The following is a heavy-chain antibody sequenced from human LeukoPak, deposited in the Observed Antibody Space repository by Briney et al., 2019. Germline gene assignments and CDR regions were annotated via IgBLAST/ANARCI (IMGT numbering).Heavy chain of an antibody. V-gene: IGHV4-39*01. J-gene: IGHJ4*02. CDR2: IYYSGRP. Sequence: SETLSLTCTVSGGSISSSSYDWGWIRQPPGKGLEWIGSIYYSGRPYYNPSLKILVTISVATSKNQFSLKLSSVTAADTAVYYCARHCEPLTGLLRHSSRYYYFDYWGQGTLVTVSS. D-gene: IGHD3-22*01. CDR1: GGSISSSSYD. CDR3: ARHCEPLTGLLRHSSRYYYFDY.